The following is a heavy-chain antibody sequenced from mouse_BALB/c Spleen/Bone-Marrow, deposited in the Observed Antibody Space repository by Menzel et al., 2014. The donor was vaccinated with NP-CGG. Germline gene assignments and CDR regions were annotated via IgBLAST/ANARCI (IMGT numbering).Heavy chain of an antibody. Sequence: EVNGVESGGGLVKPGGSLKLSCAASGFTFSSYAMSWVRQTPEKRLEWVASISRGGSTYYPDSVKGRFTISRDNARNILYLQMSSLRSEDTAMYYWARGHTCGSSYWYFDVWGPGTTVTVSS. D-gene: IGHD1-1*01. J-gene: IGHJ1*01. V-gene: IGHV5-6-5*01. CDR1: GFTFSSYA. CDR2: ISRGGST. CDR3: ARGHTCGSSYWYFDV.